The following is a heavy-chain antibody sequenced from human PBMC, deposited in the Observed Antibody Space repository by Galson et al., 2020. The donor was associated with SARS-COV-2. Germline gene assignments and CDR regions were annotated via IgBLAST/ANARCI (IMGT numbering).Heavy chain of an antibody. D-gene: IGHD3-9*01. CDR2: IWYDGSNK. Sequence: GGSLRLSCAASGFTFSSYGMHWVRQAPGKGLEWVAVIWYDGSNKYYADSVKGRFTISRHNSKNTLYLQMNSLRAEDTAVYYCARDGGDILSVYYFDHWGQGTLVTVSS. J-gene: IGHJ4*02. V-gene: IGHV3-33*01. CDR1: GFTFSSYG. CDR3: ARDGGDILSVYYFDH.